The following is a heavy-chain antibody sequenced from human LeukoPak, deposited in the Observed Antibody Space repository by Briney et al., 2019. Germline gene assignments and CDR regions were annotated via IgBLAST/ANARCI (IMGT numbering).Heavy chain of an antibody. CDR2: IYSGGST. V-gene: IGHV3-66*01. CDR3: ARGLSGYHNT. CDR1: EFSVGSNY. Sequence: GGSLRLSCAASEFSVGSNYMTWVRQAPGKGLEWVSLIYSGGSTYYADSVKGRFTISRDNSKNTLYLQMNSLRAEDTAVYYCARGLSGYHNTGGQGTLVTVPS. J-gene: IGHJ4*02. D-gene: IGHD5-12*01.